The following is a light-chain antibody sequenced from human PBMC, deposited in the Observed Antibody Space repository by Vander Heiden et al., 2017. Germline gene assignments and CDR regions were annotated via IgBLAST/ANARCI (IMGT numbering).Light chain of an antibody. J-gene: IGLJ3*02. CDR3: AARDDSRNGWV. V-gene: IGLV1-44*01. Sequence: YVPTQPPASSRTPGQRVTISCSGSSANIGGNTVNWYQQLPGTAPKLLIYINNQRPSGVPDRFSGSKSGTSASLAISGLQAEDEADYYCAARDDSRNGWVFGGGTKLTVL. CDR2: INN. CDR1: SANIGGNT.